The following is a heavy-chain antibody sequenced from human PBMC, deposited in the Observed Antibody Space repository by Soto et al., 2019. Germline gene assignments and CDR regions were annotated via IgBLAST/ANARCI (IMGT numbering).Heavy chain of an antibody. Sequence: QVQLQESGPGLVKPSQTLSLTCTVSGGSISSGGYYWSWIRQHPGKGLEWIGYIYYSGSTYYNPSLKRRVTIAVDTSKNQFSLKLSSVTAADTAVYYCARLSGSYFRDYDGMDVWGQGTTVTVSS. CDR1: GGSISSGGYY. V-gene: IGHV4-31*03. J-gene: IGHJ6*02. CDR3: ARLSGSYFRDYDGMDV. CDR2: IYYSGST. D-gene: IGHD1-26*01.